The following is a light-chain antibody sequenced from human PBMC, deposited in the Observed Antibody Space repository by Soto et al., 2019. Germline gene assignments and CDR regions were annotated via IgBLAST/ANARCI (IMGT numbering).Light chain of an antibody. Sequence: EIVLTQSPATLSVSPGEGAALSCLVSQSIRSNLAWYQQKPGQAPRLLIYGASNRATGIPDRFSGSGSGTDFILTISRLEPEDFAVYFCQQYGGSPRWAFGQGTKVDIK. CDR2: GAS. CDR3: QQYGGSPRWA. V-gene: IGKV3-20*01. CDR1: QSIRSN. J-gene: IGKJ1*01.